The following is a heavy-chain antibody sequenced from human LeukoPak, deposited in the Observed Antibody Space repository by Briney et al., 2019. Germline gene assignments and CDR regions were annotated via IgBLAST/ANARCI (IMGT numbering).Heavy chain of an antibody. CDR1: GYSISSAFY. V-gene: IGHV4-38-2*01. D-gene: IGHD4-23*01. CDR2: IHYSGST. J-gene: IGHJ3*02. CDR3: ARGWQPHAFDI. Sequence: SETLSLTCAVSGYSISSAFYWGWIRQSPGKGLEWIGTIHYSGSTSYNPSLKSRATISVDTSKNQFSLKLRSVTAADTAVYYCARGWQPHAFDIWGQGTMVTVSS.